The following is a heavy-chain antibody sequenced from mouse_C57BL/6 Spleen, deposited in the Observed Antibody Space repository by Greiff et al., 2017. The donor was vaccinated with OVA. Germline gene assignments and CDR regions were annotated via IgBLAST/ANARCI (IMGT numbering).Heavy chain of an antibody. CDR1: GFTFSDYY. D-gene: IGHD2-4*01. J-gene: IGHJ1*03. CDR3: ARDGRDYDGYFDV. CDR2: INYDGSST. Sequence: DVKLVESEGGLVQPGSSMKLSCTASGFTFSDYYMAWVRQVPEKGLEWVANINYDGSSTYYLDSLKSRFIISRDNAKNILYLQMSSLKSEDTATYYCARDGRDYDGYFDVWGTGTTVTVSS. V-gene: IGHV5-16*01.